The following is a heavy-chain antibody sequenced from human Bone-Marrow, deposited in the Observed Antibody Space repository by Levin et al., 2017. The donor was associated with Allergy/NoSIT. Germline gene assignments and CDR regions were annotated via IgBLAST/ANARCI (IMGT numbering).Heavy chain of an antibody. D-gene: IGHD1-26*01. CDR2: IDWNSGNK. CDR1: GFTFDDYA. J-gene: IGHJ6*02. V-gene: IGHV3-9*01. Sequence: GGSLRLSCAASGFTFDDYAMHWVRQAPGKGLEWVSIIDWNSGNKDYADSVKGRFTISRDNAKNSVHLQMNSLRGEDTALYYCVKGFGATVPSGMDVWGPGTTVIVSS. CDR3: VKGFGATVPSGMDV.